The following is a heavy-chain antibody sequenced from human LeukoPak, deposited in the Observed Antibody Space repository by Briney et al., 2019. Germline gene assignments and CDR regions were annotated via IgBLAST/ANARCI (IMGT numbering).Heavy chain of an antibody. CDR2: ISGFNGNT. Sequence: ASVKVSFKASGYTFTSYGISWVRQAPGQGLEWMGWISGFNGNTKYAQNLQGRVTMTTDTSTNTAYMELRSLRSDDTAVYYCARVSGYYDSGNYLRDWGQGTLVTVSS. V-gene: IGHV1-18*01. CDR1: GYTFTSYG. J-gene: IGHJ4*02. D-gene: IGHD3-10*01. CDR3: ARVSGYYDSGNYLRD.